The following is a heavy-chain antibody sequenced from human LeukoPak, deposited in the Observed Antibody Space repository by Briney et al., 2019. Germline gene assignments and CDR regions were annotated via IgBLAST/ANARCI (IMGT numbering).Heavy chain of an antibody. Sequence: SETLSLTCTVSGGSISSYYWSWIRQPPGKGLEWIGYIYYSGSTNYNPSLKSRVTISVDTSKNQFSLKLSSVTAADTAVYFCAIDLTDSDAFAFWGQGTMVTVSS. CDR3: AIDLTDSDAFAF. CDR1: GGSISSYY. D-gene: IGHD3-16*01. V-gene: IGHV4-59*01. CDR2: IYYSGST. J-gene: IGHJ3*01.